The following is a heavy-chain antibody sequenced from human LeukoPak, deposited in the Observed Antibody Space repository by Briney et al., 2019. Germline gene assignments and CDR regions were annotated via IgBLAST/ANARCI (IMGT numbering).Heavy chain of an antibody. J-gene: IGHJ5*02. CDR3: AKGGPGFNWFDP. CDR1: GFTFSSYW. V-gene: IGHV3-7*03. CDR2: IKQDGSEK. Sequence: GGSLRLSCAASGFTFSSYWMSWVRQAPGKGLEWVANIKQDGSEKYYVDSVKGRFTISRDNSKNTLYLQVNSLRAEDTAVYYCAKGGPGFNWFDPWGQGTLVTVSS.